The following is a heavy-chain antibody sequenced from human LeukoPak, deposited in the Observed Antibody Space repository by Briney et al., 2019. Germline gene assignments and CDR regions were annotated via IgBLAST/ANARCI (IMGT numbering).Heavy chain of an antibody. CDR3: AKVQTTVVSPPDS. V-gene: IGHV3-23*01. J-gene: IGHJ4*02. Sequence: PGGSLRLSCAASGFTFSSYAMSWVRQAPGKGLEWVSTISATGGSTFYADSVKGRFTISRDNSKDTLYLQINSLRAEGTAVYFCAKVQTTVVSPPDSWGQGTLVTVSS. CDR1: GFTFSSYA. CDR2: ISATGGST. D-gene: IGHD4-23*01.